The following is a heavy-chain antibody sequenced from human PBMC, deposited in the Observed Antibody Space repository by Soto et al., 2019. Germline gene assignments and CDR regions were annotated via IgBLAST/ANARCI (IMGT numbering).Heavy chain of an antibody. Sequence: SETLSLTCTVSGGSISSGDYYWSWIRQPPGKGLEWIGYIYYSGSTYYNPSLKSRVTISVDTSKNQFSLKLSSVTAADTAVYYCARGPLILYGMDVWGQGTTVTVSS. CDR2: IYYSGST. J-gene: IGHJ6*02. CDR1: GGSISSGDYY. CDR3: ARGPLILYGMDV. D-gene: IGHD2-21*01. V-gene: IGHV4-30-4*01.